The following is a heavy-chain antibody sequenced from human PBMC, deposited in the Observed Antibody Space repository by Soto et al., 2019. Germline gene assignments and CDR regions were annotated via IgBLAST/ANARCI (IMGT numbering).Heavy chain of an antibody. CDR3: ARDKPPNSSGWHTRPFDY. CDR1: GCTFTSYY. D-gene: IGHD6-19*01. J-gene: IGHJ4*02. Sequence: XSVKVSCKASGCTFTSYYMHWVRQAPGQGLEWMGIINPSGGSTSYAQKFQGRVTMTRDTSTSTVYMELNSLRAEDTAVYYCARDKPPNSSGWHTRPFDYWGQGPLVTASS. V-gene: IGHV1-46*01. CDR2: INPSGGST.